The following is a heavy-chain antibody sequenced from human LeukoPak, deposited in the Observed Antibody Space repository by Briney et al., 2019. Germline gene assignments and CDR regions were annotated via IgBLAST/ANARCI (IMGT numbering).Heavy chain of an antibody. V-gene: IGHV3-23*01. CDR1: GLTFSRYA. CDR3: AKDIAQGYTFGSIEQDY. J-gene: IGHJ4*02. CDR2: ISESGSGT. D-gene: IGHD5-18*01. Sequence: TGGSLRLSCAVSGLTFSRYAMSWVRQAPGKGLEWVSAISESGSGTYYADSVKGRFTISRDNSKDTLSLQMNSPRAEDTAVYYCAKDIAQGYTFGSIEQDYWGQGTLVTVSS.